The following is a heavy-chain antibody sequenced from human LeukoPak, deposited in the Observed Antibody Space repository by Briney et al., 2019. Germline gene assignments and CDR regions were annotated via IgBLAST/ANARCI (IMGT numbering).Heavy chain of an antibody. CDR2: IYPDDSDT. Sequence: GESLKISCKGSGYSFTNYWIGWVRQMPGKGLEWMGIIYPDDSDTRYSPSFQGQVTVSADKSINTAYLQWSSLKASDTAMYYCARRGAAGPFYFDYWGQGTLVTVSS. J-gene: IGHJ4*02. CDR3: ARRGAAGPFYFDY. V-gene: IGHV5-51*01. D-gene: IGHD6-13*01. CDR1: GYSFTNYW.